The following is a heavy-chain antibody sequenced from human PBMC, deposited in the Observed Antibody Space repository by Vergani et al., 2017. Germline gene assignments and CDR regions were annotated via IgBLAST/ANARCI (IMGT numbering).Heavy chain of an antibody. D-gene: IGHD5-18*01. CDR2: ITSSGSTI. V-gene: IGHV3-48*03. Sequence: EVQLVESGGGLVQPGRSLTLSSPASSFPFCTYSMTLVRQAPSKGLEWLSSITSSGSTIYYADSVKGRFTISRDNAKNSLYLQMNSLRAEDTAVYYCARGIQLWLVPSYYFDYWGQGTLVTVSS. CDR1: SFPFCTYS. J-gene: IGHJ4*02. CDR3: ARGIQLWLVPSYYFDY.